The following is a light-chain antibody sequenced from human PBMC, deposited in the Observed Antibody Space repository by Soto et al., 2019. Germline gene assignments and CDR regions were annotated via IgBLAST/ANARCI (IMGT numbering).Light chain of an antibody. CDR1: QSVSSSY. Sequence: EIVLTQSPGTLSLSPGERATLSCRASQSVSSSYLAWYQQKPGQAPRLLIYGASSRATGIPDRFSGSGYGKELTITISRLAPEDFAVYYCKQYGSSITFGQGTRMEIK. J-gene: IGKJ5*01. CDR3: KQYGSSIT. CDR2: GAS. V-gene: IGKV3-20*01.